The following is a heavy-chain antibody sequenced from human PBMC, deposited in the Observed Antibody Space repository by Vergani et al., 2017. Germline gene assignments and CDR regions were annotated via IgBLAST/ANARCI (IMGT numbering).Heavy chain of an antibody. D-gene: IGHD2-15*01. CDR1: GFSLTHASMG. J-gene: IGHJ2*01. Sequence: QVTLKESGPVLVKPTETLTLTCTVSGFSLTHASMGLSWIRQPPGKALEWLAHVFSNDGKSYSTSLKSSLTISMDTSKCQVVLTMTYMDPVDTATYYCARVEVDWYFDLWGRGTLVTVSS. V-gene: IGHV2-26*01. CDR3: ARVEVDWYFDL. CDR2: VFSNDGK.